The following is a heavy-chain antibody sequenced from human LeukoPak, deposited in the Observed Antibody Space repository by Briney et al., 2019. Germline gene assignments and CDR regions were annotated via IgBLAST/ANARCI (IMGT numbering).Heavy chain of an antibody. D-gene: IGHD3-22*01. V-gene: IGHV3-33*01. CDR1: GFTFSSYG. Sequence: GGSLRLSCAASGFTFSSYGMHWVRQAPGKGLEWVAVKWYDGTNKYYADSVKGRFTISRDNSKSTLFLQMNSLRAEDTAVYYCARAAYDSSGYLTLWGQGTLVTVSS. CDR2: KWYDGTNK. CDR3: ARAAYDSSGYLTL. J-gene: IGHJ4*02.